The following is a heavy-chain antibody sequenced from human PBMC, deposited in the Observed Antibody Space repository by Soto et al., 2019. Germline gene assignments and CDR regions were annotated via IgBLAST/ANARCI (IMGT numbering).Heavy chain of an antibody. J-gene: IGHJ4*02. V-gene: IGHV4-34*01. CDR3: ASGRWLLLDY. CDR2: INHSGST. CDR1: GGSFSGYY. Sequence: SETLSLTCAVYGGSFSGYYWSWIRQPPGKGLEWIGEINHSGSTNYNPSLKSRVTISVDTSKNQFSLKLSSETAADTAVYYCASGRWLLLDYWGQGTLVTVSS. D-gene: IGHD1-26*01.